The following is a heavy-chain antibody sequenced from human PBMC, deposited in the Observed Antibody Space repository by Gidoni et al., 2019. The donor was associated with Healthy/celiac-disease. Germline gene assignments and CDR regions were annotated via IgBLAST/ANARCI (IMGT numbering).Heavy chain of an antibody. CDR1: GYSFTSYW. D-gene: IGHD4-17*01. CDR2: IYPRDSDT. V-gene: IGHV5-51*01. Sequence: VELVQSGAEVKKPGDSLKISCKGSGYSFTSYWIAWVRQMPGKGLECMGIIYPRDSDTRYSPSFKGQVTISVDKSVDTAYLQWSSLKASDTAIYYCAKSTMTTLGYYGMDVWGQGTTVSVSS. CDR3: AKSTMTTLGYYGMDV. J-gene: IGHJ6*02.